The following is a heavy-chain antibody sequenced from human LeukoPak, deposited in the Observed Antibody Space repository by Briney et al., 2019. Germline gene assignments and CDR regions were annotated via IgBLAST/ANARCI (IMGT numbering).Heavy chain of an antibody. CDR1: GDSISGYY. J-gene: IGHJ4*02. CDR2: IYSSGDT. CDR3: ARAAGAAGGQYFDY. D-gene: IGHD6-13*01. V-gene: IGHV4-4*07. Sequence: PSETLSLTSTVSGDSISGYYWSWLRQPAGQGLEWIGRIYSSGDTNYNPSLRSRVTMSVDTSKNQLSLKLRPVTAADTAVYYCARAAGAAGGQYFDYWGRGTLVTVSS.